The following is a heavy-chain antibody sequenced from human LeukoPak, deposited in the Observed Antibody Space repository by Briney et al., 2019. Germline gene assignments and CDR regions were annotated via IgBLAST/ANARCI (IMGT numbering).Heavy chain of an antibody. CDR3: VSFYETY. J-gene: IGHJ4*02. V-gene: IGHV3-74*01. D-gene: IGHD2-2*01. CDR2: INSDGSWT. CDR1: GNYW. Sequence: GGSLRLSCAASGNYWMHWVRQAPGKGLVWVSHINSDGSWTSYADSVKGRFTISKDNAKNTVYLQMNNLRAEDTAVYYCVSFYETYWGQGTLLTVSS.